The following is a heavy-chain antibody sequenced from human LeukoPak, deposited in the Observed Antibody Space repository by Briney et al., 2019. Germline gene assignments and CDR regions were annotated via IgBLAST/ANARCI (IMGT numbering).Heavy chain of an antibody. D-gene: IGHD3-10*01. J-gene: IGHJ4*02. CDR3: AREAPGSYSFDY. CDR2: IYYSGST. Sequence: SETLSLPCSVSGGPLSRYHWSWTRQPTGKGREWIGYIYYSGSTNYNPSLKSRVTISVDTSKNQFSLKLSSVTAADTAVYYCAREAPGSYSFDYWGQGTLVTVSS. CDR1: GGPLSRYH. V-gene: IGHV4-59*13.